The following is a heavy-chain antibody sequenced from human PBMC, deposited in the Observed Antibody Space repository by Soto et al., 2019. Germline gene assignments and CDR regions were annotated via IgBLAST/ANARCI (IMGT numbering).Heavy chain of an antibody. D-gene: IGHD6-13*01. CDR3: ARVGYSSSWYVAFDI. CDR2: INPNSDGT. CDR1: GYTFTGYY. J-gene: IGHJ3*02. Sequence: QVQLVQSGAEVKKPGASVKVSCKASGYTFTGYYMHWVRQAPGQGLEWMGWINPNSDGTNYAQKFQGWVTMTRDTSISTAYMELSRLRSDDTAVYYCARVGYSSSWYVAFDIWGQGTMVTVSS. V-gene: IGHV1-2*04.